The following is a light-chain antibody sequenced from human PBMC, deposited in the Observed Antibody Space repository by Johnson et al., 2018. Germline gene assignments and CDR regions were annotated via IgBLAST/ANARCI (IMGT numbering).Light chain of an antibody. CDR1: SSNIGNNY. CDR3: GTWDSSLSAGNV. Sequence: QSVLTQPPSVSAAPGQKVTISCSGSSSNIGNNYVSWYQQHPGTAPKLLIYENNKRPSGITDRFSGSKSGTSATLGITGLQTGDEADYYCGTWDSSLSAGNVFGTGTKVTVL. J-gene: IGLJ1*01. V-gene: IGLV1-51*02. CDR2: ENN.